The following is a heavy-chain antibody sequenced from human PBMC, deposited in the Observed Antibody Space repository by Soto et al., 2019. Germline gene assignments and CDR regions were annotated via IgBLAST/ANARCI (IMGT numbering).Heavy chain of an antibody. CDR3: ARRGRTWLMGIRYYYGMDV. V-gene: IGHV1-69*01. CDR2: IIPIFGTA. Sequence: QVQLVQSGAEVEKPGSSVKVSCKASGGTFSSYAISWVRQAPGQGLEWMGGIIPIFGTANYAQKFQGRVTITADESTSTAYMELSSLISEDTAVYCCARRGRTWLMGIRYYYGMDVWGQGTTVTVSS. CDR1: GGTFSSYA. J-gene: IGHJ6*02. D-gene: IGHD3-10*01.